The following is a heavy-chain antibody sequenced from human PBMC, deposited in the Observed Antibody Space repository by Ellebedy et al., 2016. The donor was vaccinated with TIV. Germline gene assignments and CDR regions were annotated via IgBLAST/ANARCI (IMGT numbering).Heavy chain of an antibody. CDR2: INSDGSST. Sequence: GGSLRLXXAASGFTFSSYWMHWVRQAPGKGLVWVSRINSDGSSTSYADSVKGRFTISRDNAKNTLYLQMNSLRAEDTAVYYCVKERVLGGGYWYFDLWGRGTLVTVSS. CDR3: VKERVLGGGYWYFDL. D-gene: IGHD3-16*01. J-gene: IGHJ2*01. CDR1: GFTFSSYW. V-gene: IGHV3-74*01.